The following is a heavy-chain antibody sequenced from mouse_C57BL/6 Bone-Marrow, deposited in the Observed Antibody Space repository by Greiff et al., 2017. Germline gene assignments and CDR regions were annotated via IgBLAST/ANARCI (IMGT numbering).Heavy chain of an antibody. J-gene: IGHJ2*01. CDR1: GYTFTDYY. Sequence: EVQLQQSGPELVKPGASVKISCKASGYTFTDYYMNWVKQSHGKSLEWIGDINPNNGGTSYNQKFKGKATLTVDKSSSTAYMELRSLTSEDSAVYYCARDDDGYGYFDYWGQGTTLTVSS. CDR2: INPNNGGT. D-gene: IGHD2-3*01. CDR3: ARDDDGYGYFDY. V-gene: IGHV1-26*01.